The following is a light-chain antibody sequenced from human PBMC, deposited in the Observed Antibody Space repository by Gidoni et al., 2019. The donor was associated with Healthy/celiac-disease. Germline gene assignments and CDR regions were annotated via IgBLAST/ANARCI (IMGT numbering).Light chain of an antibody. CDR2: AAS. CDR1: QGISSY. CDR3: QQLNSYPQT. Sequence: DIQLTQAPSFLSASVGDRVTITCRASQGISSYLAWYQQKPGQAPKLLIYAASSLQSGVPSRFSGSGSGTEFTLTISSLQPEDFATYYCQQLNSYPQTFGQGTKLEI. J-gene: IGKJ2*01. V-gene: IGKV1-9*01.